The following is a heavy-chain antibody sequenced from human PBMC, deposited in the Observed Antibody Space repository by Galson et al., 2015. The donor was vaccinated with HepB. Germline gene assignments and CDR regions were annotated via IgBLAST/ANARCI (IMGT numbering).Heavy chain of an antibody. D-gene: IGHD6-13*01. CDR2: ITGDGDTP. CDR3: AKPGDSNRWYFFGY. Sequence: SLRLSCAASGFVFSNYALSRFRQTPGKGLEWVSSITGDGDTPWYADAVQGRFTVSRDNSKNTLYLQVHSLRAEDTAVYYCAKPGDSNRWYFFGYWGQGTLVTVSS. J-gene: IGHJ4*02. CDR1: GFVFSNYA. V-gene: IGHV3-23*01.